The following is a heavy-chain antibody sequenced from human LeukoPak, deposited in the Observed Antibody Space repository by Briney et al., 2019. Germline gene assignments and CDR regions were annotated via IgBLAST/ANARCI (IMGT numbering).Heavy chain of an antibody. CDR3: AKEVRGDAFDI. V-gene: IGHV3-30*18. J-gene: IGHJ3*02. Sequence: GGSLRLSCVASEFTFRSYDMHWVRQAPPKGLGWVAVISYDGSNKDYADSVKGRFTISRDNTKNTLFLQMNSLRAEDTAVYYCAKEVRGDAFDIWGQGTMVTVSS. CDR1: EFTFRSYD. CDR2: ISYDGSNK. D-gene: IGHD3-16*01.